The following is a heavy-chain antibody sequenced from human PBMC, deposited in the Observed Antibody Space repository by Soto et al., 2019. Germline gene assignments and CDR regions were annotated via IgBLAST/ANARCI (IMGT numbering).Heavy chain of an antibody. D-gene: IGHD6-13*01. CDR2: ISAYNGNT. Sequence: QVQLVQSGAEVKKPGASVKVSCKASGYTFTSYGISWVRQAPGQGLEWMGWISAYNGNTNYAQKLQGRVTMTTDTSTSKACMELRSLRSDDKAVYYCARALGHRSSWYGVAYWGQGTLVTVSS. CDR1: GYTFTSYG. V-gene: IGHV1-18*01. CDR3: ARALGHRSSWYGVAY. J-gene: IGHJ4*02.